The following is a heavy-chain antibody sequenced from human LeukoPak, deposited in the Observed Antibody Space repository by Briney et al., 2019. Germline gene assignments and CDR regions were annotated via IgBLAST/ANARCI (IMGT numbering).Heavy chain of an antibody. J-gene: IGHJ4*02. CDR2: VNRDGSET. Sequence: GGSLRLSCAASGFALSSHWMTWVRQVPGRGPEWVANVNRDGSETYYLDSVKGRFTISKDNAKNSLYLQMNSLRAEDTAVYYCARGFYPDRTMIVVVVDYWGQGSLVTVSS. D-gene: IGHD3-22*01. CDR3: ARGFYPDRTMIVVVVDY. V-gene: IGHV3-7*03. CDR1: GFALSSHW.